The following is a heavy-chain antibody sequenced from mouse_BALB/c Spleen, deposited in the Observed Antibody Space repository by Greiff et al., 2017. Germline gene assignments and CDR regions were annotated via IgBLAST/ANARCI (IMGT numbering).Heavy chain of an antibody. J-gene: IGHJ4*01. CDR1: GFTFTDYY. V-gene: IGHV7-3*02. D-gene: IGHD3-2*01. CDR2: IRNKANGYTT. CDR3: ASLQRQLGLRNYAMDY. Sequence: EVKLVESGGGLVQPGGSLRLSCATSGFTFTDYYMSWVRQPPGKALEWLGFIRNKANGYTTEYSASVKGRFTISRDNSQSILYLQMNTLRAEDSATYYCASLQRQLGLRNYAMDYWGQGTSVTVSS.